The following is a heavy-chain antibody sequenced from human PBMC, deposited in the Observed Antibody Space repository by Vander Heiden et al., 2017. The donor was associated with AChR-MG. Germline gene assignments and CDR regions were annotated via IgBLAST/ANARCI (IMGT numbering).Heavy chain of an antibody. J-gene: IGHJ4*02. D-gene: IGHD7-27*01. CDR3: AVWGSAG. V-gene: IGHV3-7*01. Sequence: GKGLEWVANIKQDGSEKYYVDSVKGRFTISRDNAKNSLYLQMNSLRADDTAIYYCAVWGSAGWGKGTLVTVSS. CDR2: IKQDGSEK.